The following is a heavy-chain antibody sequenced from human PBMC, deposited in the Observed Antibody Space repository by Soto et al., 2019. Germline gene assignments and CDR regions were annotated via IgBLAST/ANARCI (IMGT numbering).Heavy chain of an antibody. D-gene: IGHD1-26*01. J-gene: IGHJ4*02. CDR3: AKRPRALLTFDY. Sequence: EVQLVDSGGGLVQPGGSLRRSCAASGFIFSNYVMSWVRQAPGKGLEWVSSISDSGGTSYYADSVKGRFTISRDNSKNTLYLQMNSLRAEDTAIYCCAKRPRALLTFDYWGQGTLVTVSS. CDR2: ISDSGGTS. V-gene: IGHV3-23*04. CDR1: GFIFSNYV.